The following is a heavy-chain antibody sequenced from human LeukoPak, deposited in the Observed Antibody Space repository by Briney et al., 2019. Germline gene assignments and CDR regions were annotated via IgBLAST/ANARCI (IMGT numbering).Heavy chain of an antibody. Sequence: PSETLSLTCAVYGGSFSGYYWSWIRQPPGKGLEWIGEINHSGSTNYNPSLKSRVTISVDTSKNQFSLKLSSVAAADTAVYYCARRHRTFGSYWGQGTLVTVSS. CDR3: ARRHRTFGSY. V-gene: IGHV4-34*01. CDR1: GGSFSGYY. J-gene: IGHJ4*02. D-gene: IGHD1-26*01. CDR2: INHSGST.